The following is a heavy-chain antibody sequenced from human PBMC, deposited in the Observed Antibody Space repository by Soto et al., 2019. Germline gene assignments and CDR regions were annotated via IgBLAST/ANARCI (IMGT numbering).Heavy chain of an antibody. CDR1: GFTFSSYA. J-gene: IGHJ6*02. D-gene: IGHD2-15*01. Sequence: GGSLRLSCAASGFTFSSYAMHWVRQAPGKGLEWVAVISYDGSNKYYADSVKGRFTISRDNSKNTLYLQMNSLRAEDTAVYYCAREVVAATYYYYGMDVWGQGTSVTVSS. CDR2: ISYDGSNK. V-gene: IGHV3-30-3*01. CDR3: AREVVAATYYYYGMDV.